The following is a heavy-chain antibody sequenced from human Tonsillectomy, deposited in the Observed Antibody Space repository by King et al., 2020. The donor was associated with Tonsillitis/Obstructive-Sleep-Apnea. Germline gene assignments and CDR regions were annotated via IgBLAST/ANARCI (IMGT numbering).Heavy chain of an antibody. CDR2: MSFDGSNK. CDR1: GFTFSSYG. D-gene: IGHD2-21*02. J-gene: IGHJ6*02. Sequence: VQLVESGGGVVQPGRSLRLSCAASGFTFSSYGMHWVRQAPGKGLEWVAVMSFDGSNKNYADSVRGRFTISRDNSKNTLYLQMNSLRAEDTAVYYCAKRAYCGGDCYMMDVRGQGTTVTVSS. V-gene: IGHV3-30*18. CDR3: AKRAYCGGDCYMMDV.